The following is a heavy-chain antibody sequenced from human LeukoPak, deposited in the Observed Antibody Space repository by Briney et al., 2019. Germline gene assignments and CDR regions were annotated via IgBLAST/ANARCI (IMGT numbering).Heavy chain of an antibody. V-gene: IGHV3-21*01. CDR2: IRSSSSYI. Sequence: GGSLRLSCAASGFTFSSYSMNWVRQAPGEGLECVSSIRSSSSYIYYADSVKGRFTISRDNAKNSLYLQMNSLRAEDTAVYYCARVTEAPYYFDYWGQGTLVTVS. J-gene: IGHJ4*02. CDR3: ARVTEAPYYFDY. CDR1: GFTFSSYS.